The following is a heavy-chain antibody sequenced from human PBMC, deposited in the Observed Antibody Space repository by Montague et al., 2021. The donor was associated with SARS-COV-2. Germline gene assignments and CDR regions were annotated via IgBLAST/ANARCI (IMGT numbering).Heavy chain of an antibody. V-gene: IGHV3-48*03. CDR1: GLTFRTYE. CDR2: ISSSGSTI. Sequence: SLRLSCAASGLTFRTYEMNWVRQAPGKGLEWVSYISSSGSTIYYADSVKGRFTISRDNAKNSLYLQMNSLRAEDTAVYYCARDGRFGELDYWGQGTLVTVS. CDR3: ARDGRFGELDY. J-gene: IGHJ4*02. D-gene: IGHD3-10*01.